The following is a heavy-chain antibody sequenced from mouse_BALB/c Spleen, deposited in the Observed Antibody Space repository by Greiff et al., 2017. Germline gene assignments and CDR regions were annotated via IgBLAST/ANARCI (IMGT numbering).Heavy chain of an antibody. J-gene: IGHJ3*01. CDR2: ISSGGST. CDR3: ANYDQAWFAY. V-gene: IGHV5-6-5*01. Sequence: EVKVVESGGGLVKPGGSLKLSCAASGFTFSSYAMSWVRQTPEKRLEWVASISSGGSTYYPDSVKGRFTISRDNARNILYLQMSSLRSEDTAMYYCANYDQAWFAYWGQGTLVTVSA. D-gene: IGHD2-4*01. CDR1: GFTFSSYA.